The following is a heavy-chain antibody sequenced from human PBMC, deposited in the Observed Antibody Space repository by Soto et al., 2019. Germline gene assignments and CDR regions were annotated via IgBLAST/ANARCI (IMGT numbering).Heavy chain of an antibody. J-gene: IGHJ4*02. D-gene: IGHD3-22*01. V-gene: IGHV1-24*01. Sequence: ASVKVSCKVSGYTLTELSMHWVRQAPGKGLEWMGGFDPEDGETIYAQKFQGRVTMTEDTSTDTAYMELSSLRSEDTAVYYCAAKTYYYDSSAYYFDYWGQGTLVTVSS. CDR3: AAKTYYYDSSAYYFDY. CDR2: FDPEDGET. CDR1: GYTLTELS.